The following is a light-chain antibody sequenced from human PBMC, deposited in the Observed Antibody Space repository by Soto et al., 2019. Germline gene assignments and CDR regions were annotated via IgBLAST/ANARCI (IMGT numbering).Light chain of an antibody. CDR3: QQYHNWPPVT. CDR1: QSVSTN. Sequence: EVVMTQSPATLSMSPGERATLSCRASQSVSTNLAWYQLKPGQAPRLLIYGASSRATDIPARFSGSGSGTEFTLTISSLQSEDFAVYFCQQYHNWPPVTFGQGTKVDIK. V-gene: IGKV3-15*01. J-gene: IGKJ1*01. CDR2: GAS.